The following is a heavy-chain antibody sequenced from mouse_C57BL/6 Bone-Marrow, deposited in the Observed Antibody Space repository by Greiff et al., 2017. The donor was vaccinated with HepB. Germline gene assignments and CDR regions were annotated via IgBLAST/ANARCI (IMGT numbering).Heavy chain of an antibody. CDR1: GFSINSDCY. V-gene: IGHV3-3*01. Sequence: EVKLVESGPSLVRPSQTLSLTCTVTGFSINSDCYWIWIRQFPGNKLEYIGYTFYSGITYYNPSLESRTYITRDTSKNQFSLKLSSVTTEDTATYYCARDGGSSYEGWYFDVWGTGTTVTVSS. CDR2: TFYSGIT. J-gene: IGHJ1*03. CDR3: ARDGGSSYEGWYFDV. D-gene: IGHD1-1*01.